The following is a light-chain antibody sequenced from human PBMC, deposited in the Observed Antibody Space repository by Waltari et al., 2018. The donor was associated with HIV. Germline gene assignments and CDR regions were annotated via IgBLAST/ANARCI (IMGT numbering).Light chain of an antibody. CDR2: EVS. CDR3: CAYAGSTTYVI. CDR1: SSAVGGYNI. V-gene: IGLV2-23*02. Sequence: QSALTQPASVSGSPGQSITIPCTGTSSAVGGYNILPRPQQHPGKAPKLMIYEVSKLPSWVSIRFSGSKSGNTASLTISGLQAEDEADYYCCAYAGSTTYVIFGGGTKLTVL. J-gene: IGLJ2*01.